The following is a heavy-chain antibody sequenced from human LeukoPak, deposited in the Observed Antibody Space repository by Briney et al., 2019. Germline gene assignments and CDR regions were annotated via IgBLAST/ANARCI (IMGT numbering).Heavy chain of an antibody. V-gene: IGHV3-74*01. Sequence: GGSLRLSCAASGFTFSSYWMHWVRQAPGKGLVWVSCINSDGSSTSYADSVKGRFTISRDNAKNTLYLQMNSLRAEDTAVYYCARAVTAILGYWGQGTLVTVSS. J-gene: IGHJ4*02. D-gene: IGHD2-21*02. CDR3: ARAVTAILGY. CDR2: INSDGSST. CDR1: GFTFSSYW.